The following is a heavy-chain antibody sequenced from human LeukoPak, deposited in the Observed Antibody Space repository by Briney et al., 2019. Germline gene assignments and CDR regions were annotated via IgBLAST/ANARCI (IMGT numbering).Heavy chain of an antibody. D-gene: IGHD3-22*01. J-gene: IGHJ4*02. CDR3: ARVRGDYYDSSGYLIDY. V-gene: IGHV4-59*12. Sequence: SETLSLTCTVSGGSISSYYWSWIRQPPGKGLDWIGYIYYSGSTNYNPSLKSRVTISVDTSKNQFSLKLSSVTAADTAVYYCARVRGDYYDSSGYLIDYWGQGTLVTVSS. CDR2: IYYSGST. CDR1: GGSISSYY.